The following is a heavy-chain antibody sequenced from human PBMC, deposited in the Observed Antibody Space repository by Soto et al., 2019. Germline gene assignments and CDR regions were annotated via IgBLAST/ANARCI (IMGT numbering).Heavy chain of an antibody. J-gene: IGHJ4*02. CDR1: GYTFTYRY. Sequence: SVKVSCKASGYTFTYRYLHWVRQAPGQALEWMGWITPFNGNTNYAQKFQDRVTMTRDTSTSTVYMELSSLRSEDTAVYYCTCGYSGYEYWGQGTLVTVSS. D-gene: IGHD5-12*01. CDR3: TCGYSGYEY. CDR2: ITPFNGNT. V-gene: IGHV1-45*02.